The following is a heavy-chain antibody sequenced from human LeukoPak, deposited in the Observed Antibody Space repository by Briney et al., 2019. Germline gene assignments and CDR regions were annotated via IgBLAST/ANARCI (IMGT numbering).Heavy chain of an antibody. CDR3: AKDTQTSLYDSPGL. Sequence: GSLRLSCAASGFTFDDYAMHWVRQAPGKGLEWVSLISGDVGSTYYADSVKGRFTISRDNSKNSLYLQMNSLRTEDTALYYCAKDTQTSLYDSPGLWGPGTLVTVSS. D-gene: IGHD2-2*02. CDR1: GFTFDDYA. V-gene: IGHV3-43*02. J-gene: IGHJ4*02. CDR2: ISGDVGST.